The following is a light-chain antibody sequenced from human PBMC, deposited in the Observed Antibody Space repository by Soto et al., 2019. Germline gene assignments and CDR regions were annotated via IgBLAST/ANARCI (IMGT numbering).Light chain of an antibody. J-gene: IGLJ3*02. CDR2: EGS. V-gene: IGLV2-8*01. CDR3: CSYVLSNTWV. Sequence: QSALTQPPSASGSPGQSVTISCTGTSSDVGDYNYVSWYQQHPGKAPKLIIYEGSKRPSGISNRFSGSKSGNTASLTISGLQAEDEADYYCCSYVLSNTWVFGGGTKLTVL. CDR1: SSDVGDYNY.